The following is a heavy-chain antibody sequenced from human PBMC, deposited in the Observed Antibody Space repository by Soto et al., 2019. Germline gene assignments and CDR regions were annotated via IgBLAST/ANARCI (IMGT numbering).Heavy chain of an antibody. Sequence: EVQVLESGGGLVQPGGSLRLSCEASGFTYSLYGMTWVRQAPGKGLEWVSGISGSGGDTYYADSVKGRFTISRDNSKNTLDLQMNSLGAEDTAVYYCIKELYYYDTSGYRDAFDIWGQGTMVTVSS. J-gene: IGHJ3*02. CDR3: IKELYYYDTSGYRDAFDI. CDR2: ISGSGGDT. V-gene: IGHV3-23*01. D-gene: IGHD3-22*01. CDR1: GFTYSLYG.